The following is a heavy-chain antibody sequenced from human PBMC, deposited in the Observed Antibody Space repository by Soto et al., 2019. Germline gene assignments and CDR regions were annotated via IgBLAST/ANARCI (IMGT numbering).Heavy chain of an antibody. V-gene: IGHV1-69*12. CDR1: GDTFRSFA. CDR2: IIPIFRTP. D-gene: IGHD1-1*01. Sequence: QVQLVQSGAEVKKPGTSVKVSCKASGDTFRSFAISWVRQAPGQGLEWMGGIIPIFRTPRYAQKFQGRVTITADEFTSTAYMGLSSLTSEDTAVYFCARANDREQLGGNYYYSLDVWGQGTTVIVSS. J-gene: IGHJ6*02. CDR3: ARANDREQLGGNYYYSLDV.